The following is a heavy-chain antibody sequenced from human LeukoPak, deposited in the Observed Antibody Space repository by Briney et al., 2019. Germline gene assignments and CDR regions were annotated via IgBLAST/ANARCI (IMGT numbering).Heavy chain of an antibody. CDR1: GYTFTRYG. D-gene: IGHD6-13*01. Sequence: GASVKVSCKASGYTFTRYGISGVRQAPGQGLEGMGWISAYNGNTNYAQKLQGRVTMTTDASTSTAYMELRSLRSDDTAVYYCARDRSSSPNWFDPWGQGTLVTVSS. V-gene: IGHV1-18*01. CDR3: ARDRSSSPNWFDP. J-gene: IGHJ5*02. CDR2: ISAYNGNT.